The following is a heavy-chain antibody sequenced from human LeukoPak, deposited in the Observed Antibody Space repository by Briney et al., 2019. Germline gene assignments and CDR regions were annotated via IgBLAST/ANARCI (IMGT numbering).Heavy chain of an antibody. CDR1: GFTFSSYS. Sequence: GGSLRLSCAASGFTFSSYSMNWVRQAPGKGLEWVSYISSSSSTIYYADSVKGRFTISRDNAKNSLYLQMNSLRAEDTAVYYCAREGVNMVRGVITPYYYYYMDVWGKGTTVTVSS. D-gene: IGHD3-10*01. CDR3: AREGVNMVRGVITPYYYYYMDV. CDR2: ISSSSSTI. J-gene: IGHJ6*03. V-gene: IGHV3-48*01.